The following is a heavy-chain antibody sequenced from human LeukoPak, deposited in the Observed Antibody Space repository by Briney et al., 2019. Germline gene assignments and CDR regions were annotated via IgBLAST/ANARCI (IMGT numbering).Heavy chain of an antibody. J-gene: IGHJ4*02. CDR1: GGSIRSSTDY. D-gene: IGHD3-16*02. CDR2: IYYSGST. Sequence: SETLSLTCTVSGGSIRSSTDYWGWIRQPPGKELEWIGSIYYSGSTYYNPSLKSRVTISVDTSKNQFSLKLSSVTAADTAVYYCARALEYYDYVWGSYRSPAFDYRGQGTLVTVSS. V-gene: IGHV4-39*07. CDR3: ARALEYYDYVWGSYRSPAFDY.